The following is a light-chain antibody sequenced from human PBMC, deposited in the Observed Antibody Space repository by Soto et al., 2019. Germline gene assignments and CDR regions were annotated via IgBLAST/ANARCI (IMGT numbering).Light chain of an antibody. J-gene: IGKJ2*01. CDR1: QSVSSSY. Sequence: EIVLTQSPGTLSWSPGERATLSCRASQSVSSSYLAWYQQKPGQAPRLLIYGASSRATGIPDRFSGSGSGTDFTLTISRLEPEDFAVYYCQQYGSSPTYTFGQGTKLEIK. CDR2: GAS. V-gene: IGKV3-20*01. CDR3: QQYGSSPTYT.